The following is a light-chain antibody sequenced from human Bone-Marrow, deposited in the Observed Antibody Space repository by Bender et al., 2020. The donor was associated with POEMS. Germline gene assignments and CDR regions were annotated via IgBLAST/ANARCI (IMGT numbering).Light chain of an antibody. CDR1: NSNIGTIA. V-gene: IGLV1-44*01. J-gene: IGLJ3*02. CDR2: SVN. Sequence: QPVLTKPPSASGTPGQRVTISCSGSNSNIGTIAVNWYQQFPGTAPKLLIYSVNQGPSGVPDRFYACKSGTSASLDISGPQSEDEAECYCAAWDAGLGGGGFGGGTTLTVL. CDR3: AAWDAGLGGGG.